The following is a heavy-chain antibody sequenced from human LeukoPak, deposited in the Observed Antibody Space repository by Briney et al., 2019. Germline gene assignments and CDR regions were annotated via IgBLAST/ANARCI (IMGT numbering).Heavy chain of an antibody. V-gene: IGHV3-21*01. CDR2: ISSSSSYI. D-gene: IGHD1-26*01. Sequence: GGSLRLSCAASGFTFSSYSMNWVRQAPGKGLEWVSSISSSSSYIYYADSVKGRFTISRDNAKNSLYLQMNSLRPEDTAVYYCARARIKWADDAFDIWGQGTMVTVS. J-gene: IGHJ3*02. CDR3: ARARIKWADDAFDI. CDR1: GFTFSSYS.